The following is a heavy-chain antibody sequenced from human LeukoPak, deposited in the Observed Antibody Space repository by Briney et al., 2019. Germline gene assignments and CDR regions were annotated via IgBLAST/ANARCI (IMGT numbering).Heavy chain of an antibody. D-gene: IGHD3-9*01. Sequence: GGSLRLSCAASGFTFSSYWMSWVRQAPGKGLEWVSSISSSSSYIYYADSVKGRFTISRDNAKNSLYLQMNSLRAEDTAVYYCARDGDYDILTGYYSIIDYWGQGTLVTVSS. CDR3: ARDGDYDILTGYYSIIDY. CDR2: ISSSSSYI. CDR1: GFTFSSYW. V-gene: IGHV3-21*01. J-gene: IGHJ4*02.